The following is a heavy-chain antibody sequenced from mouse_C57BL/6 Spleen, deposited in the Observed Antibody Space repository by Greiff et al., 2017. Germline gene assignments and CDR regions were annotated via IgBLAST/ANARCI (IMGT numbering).Heavy chain of an antibody. CDR2: IYPGSGST. Sequence: QVHVKQSGAELVKPGASVKMSCKASGYTFTSYWITWVKQRPGQGLEWIGDIYPGSGSTNYNEKFKSKATLTVDTSSSTAYMQLSSLTSEDSAVYYCARRGSSWFAYWGQGTLVTVSA. CDR3: ARRGSSWFAY. V-gene: IGHV1-55*01. J-gene: IGHJ3*01. D-gene: IGHD1-1*01. CDR1: GYTFTSYW.